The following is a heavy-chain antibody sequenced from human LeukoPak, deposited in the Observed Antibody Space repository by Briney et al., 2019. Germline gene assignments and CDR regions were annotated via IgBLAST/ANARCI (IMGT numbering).Heavy chain of an antibody. D-gene: IGHD2-2*01. CDR2: FDPEDGET. CDR1: GYTLTELS. CDR3: ATDPGEIVPAAKGPRGDYCYGMDV. Sequence: ASVTVSCKVSGYTLTELSMHWVRQAPGKGLEWMGGFDPEDGETIYAQKFQGRDTMTEDTSTDTAYMELNSLRADDTAVYYCATDPGEIVPAAKGPRGDYCYGMDVWGQGTTVTVSS. J-gene: IGHJ6*02. V-gene: IGHV1-24*01.